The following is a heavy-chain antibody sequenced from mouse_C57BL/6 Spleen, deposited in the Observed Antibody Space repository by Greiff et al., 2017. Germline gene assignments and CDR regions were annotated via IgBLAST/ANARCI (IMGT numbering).Heavy chain of an antibody. D-gene: IGHD2-1*01. V-gene: IGHV3-6*01. J-gene: IGHJ2*01. CDR1: GYSITSGYY. Sequence: EVKLVESGPGLVKPSQSLSLTCSVTGYSITSGYYWNWIRQFPGNKLEWMGYISYDGSNNYNPSLKNRISITRDTSKNQFFLKLNSVTTEDTATYYCARGDGNYGEDFDYWGQGTTLTVSS. CDR2: ISYDGSN. CDR3: ARGDGNYGEDFDY.